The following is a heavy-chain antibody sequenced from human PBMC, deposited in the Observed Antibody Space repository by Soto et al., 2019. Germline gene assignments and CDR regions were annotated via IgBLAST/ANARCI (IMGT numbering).Heavy chain of an antibody. J-gene: IGHJ4*02. Sequence: XETLSLTCTVSGGSVGSGSYYWSWIRQPPGKGLEWIGYIYYSGSTNYNPSLKSRVTISVDTSKNQFSLKLSSVTAADTAVYYCARTTMIVGRLDYWGQGTLVTVSS. CDR2: IYYSGST. CDR3: ARTTMIVGRLDY. CDR1: GGSVGSGSYY. V-gene: IGHV4-61*01. D-gene: IGHD3-22*01.